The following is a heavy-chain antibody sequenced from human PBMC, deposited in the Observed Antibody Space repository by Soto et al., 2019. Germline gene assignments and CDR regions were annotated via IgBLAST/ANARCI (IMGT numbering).Heavy chain of an antibody. CDR1: GGTFNTYP. Sequence: GASVKVSCKPSGGTFNTYPFNWVRQAPGQGLEWMGWVSAYNGDTNYAQKLQGRVTMTTDTSTSTAYMELSSLRSEDTAVYYCAADPYYYDSSGYDAFDIWGQGTMVTVSS. V-gene: IGHV1-18*01. J-gene: IGHJ3*02. CDR2: VSAYNGDT. D-gene: IGHD3-22*01. CDR3: AADPYYYDSSGYDAFDI.